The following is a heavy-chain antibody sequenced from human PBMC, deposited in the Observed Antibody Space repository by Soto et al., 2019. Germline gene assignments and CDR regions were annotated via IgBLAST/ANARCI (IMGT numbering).Heavy chain of an antibody. J-gene: IGHJ6*02. CDR2: ISSSSSTI. Sequence: EVQLVESGGGLVQPGGSLRLSCAASGFTFSSYSMNWVRQAPGKGLEWVSYISSSSSTIYYADSVKGRFTISRDNAKNSLYLQMNSLRDEDTAVYYCARVISGYGYYYYYGIDVWGQGTTVTVSS. D-gene: IGHD5-12*01. CDR3: ARVISGYGYYYYYGIDV. CDR1: GFTFSSYS. V-gene: IGHV3-48*02.